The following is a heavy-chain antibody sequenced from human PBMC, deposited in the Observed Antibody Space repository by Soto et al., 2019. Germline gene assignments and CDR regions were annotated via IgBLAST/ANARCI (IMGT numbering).Heavy chain of an antibody. V-gene: IGHV4-59*01. CDR3: ARVTPGIAAAGTIWFDP. J-gene: IGHJ5*02. CDR1: GGSISSYY. Sequence: SETLSLTCTVSGGSISSYYWSWIRQPPGKGLEWIGYIYYSGSTNYNPSLKSRVTISVDTSKNQFSLKLSSVTAADTAVYYCARVTPGIAAAGTIWFDPWGQGTLVTVSS. CDR2: IYYSGST. D-gene: IGHD6-13*01.